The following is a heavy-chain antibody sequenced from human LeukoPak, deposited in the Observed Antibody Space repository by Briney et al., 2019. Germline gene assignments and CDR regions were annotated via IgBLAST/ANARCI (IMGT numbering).Heavy chain of an antibody. CDR2: IYYSGST. CDR3: ARDCRIAAAGTRIYYYYGMDV. J-gene: IGHJ6*02. D-gene: IGHD6-13*01. Sequence: SETLSLTCTVSGGSISSYYWSWIRQPPGKGLEWIGYIYYSGSTNYNPSLKSRVTISVDTSKNQFSLKLSSVAAVDTAVYYCARDCRIAAAGTRIYYYYGMDVWGQGTTVTVSS. CDR1: GGSISSYY. V-gene: IGHV4-59*01.